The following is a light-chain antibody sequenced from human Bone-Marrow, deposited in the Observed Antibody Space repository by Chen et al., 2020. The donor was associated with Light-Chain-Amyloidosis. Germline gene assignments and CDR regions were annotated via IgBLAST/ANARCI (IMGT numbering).Light chain of an antibody. J-gene: IGLJ3*02. Sequence: QSLMTQPPSVSGAPGQTVTISCTGTITNVGAGYDVQWYQQLPGTAPQLLIYGNRNRPSGVPDRFSGSKSGTSASLTITGLQTEDEADYHCQSYDNTLNGWVFGGGTKLTVL. CDR2: GNR. CDR3: QSYDNTLNGWV. CDR1: ITNVGAGYD. V-gene: IGLV1-40*01.